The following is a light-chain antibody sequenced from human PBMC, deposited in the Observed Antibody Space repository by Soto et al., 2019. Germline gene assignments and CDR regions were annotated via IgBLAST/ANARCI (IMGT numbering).Light chain of an antibody. CDR2: WAS. Sequence: DIVMTQSPDCLAVSLGERATINCKSSQSVLYSSNNKDYLAWYQQKPGQPPKLLIYWASTRESGVPDRFSGSGSVTDFTFTISSLQAEDVAVYYCQQYYSTPRTVGQVTNV. CDR3: QQYYSTPRT. CDR1: QSVLYSSNNKDY. V-gene: IGKV4-1*01. J-gene: IGKJ1*01.